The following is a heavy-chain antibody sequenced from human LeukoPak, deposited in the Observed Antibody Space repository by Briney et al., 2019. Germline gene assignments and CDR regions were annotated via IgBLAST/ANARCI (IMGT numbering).Heavy chain of an antibody. Sequence: GGSLRLSCAASGFTFSSYAMSWVRQAPGKGLEWVSAISGSGGSTYYADSVKGRFTISRDNSKNTLYLQMNSLRAEDTAVYYCARGGSMATPPTPYFDYWGQGTLVTVSS. J-gene: IGHJ4*02. V-gene: IGHV3-23*01. CDR2: ISGSGGST. CDR3: ARGGSMATPPTPYFDY. D-gene: IGHD5-24*01. CDR1: GFTFSSYA.